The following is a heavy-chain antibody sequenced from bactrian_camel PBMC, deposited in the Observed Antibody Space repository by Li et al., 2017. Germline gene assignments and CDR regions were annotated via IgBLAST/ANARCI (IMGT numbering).Heavy chain of an antibody. J-gene: IGHJ4*01. CDR1: GVTFSERC. CDR3: AAGSSRGVPFRERGYPY. CDR2: IDSEGTT. V-gene: IGHV3S53*01. D-gene: IGHD5*01. Sequence: HVQLVESGGGSVQAGGSLRLSCAVSGVTFSERCMGWFRQAPGKEREGVAKIDSEGTTSYADSVKGRFTISRDNAKNTLYLQLNSLKTEDTAMYYCAAGSSRGVPFRERGYPYWGQGTQVTVS.